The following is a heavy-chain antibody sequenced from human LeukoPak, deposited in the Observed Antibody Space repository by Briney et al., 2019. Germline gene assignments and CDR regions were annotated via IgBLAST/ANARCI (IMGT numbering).Heavy chain of an antibody. CDR2: ISYRISPT. CDR3: VRAFPPSRTSAAGDH. Sequence: GGSLRLSCTASGFTFSDCDMNWVRQAPGSGLEWVSAISYRISPTYYADSVKGRFTISRDKAKNSLYLQMDSLRAEDTAVYYWVRAFPPSRTSAAGDHWGQEPLVPVSS. CDR1: GFTFSDCD. J-gene: IGHJ4*02. D-gene: IGHD6-25*01. V-gene: IGHV3-21*01.